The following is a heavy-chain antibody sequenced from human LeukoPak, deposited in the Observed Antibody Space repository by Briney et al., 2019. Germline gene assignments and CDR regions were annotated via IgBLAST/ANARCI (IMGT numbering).Heavy chain of an antibody. CDR1: GGSISSCY. CDR2: IYYSGST. D-gene: IGHD3-10*01. J-gene: IGHJ6*02. Sequence: SETLSLTCTVSGGSISSCYWSWIRQPPGKGLEWIGYIYYSGSTNYNPSLKSRVTISVDTSKNQFSLKLSSVTAADTAVYYCARRGMVRGVTMPYYYYGMDVWGQGTTVTVSS. CDR3: ARRGMVRGVTMPYYYYGMDV. V-gene: IGHV4-59*08.